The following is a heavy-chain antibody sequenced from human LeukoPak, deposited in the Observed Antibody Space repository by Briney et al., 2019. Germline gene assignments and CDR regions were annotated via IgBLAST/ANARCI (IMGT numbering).Heavy chain of an antibody. CDR3: AYYGDPPYNWFDP. CDR2: TYYRSKWYS. J-gene: IGHJ5*02. V-gene: IGHV6-1*01. CDR1: GDSVSSNSAA. Sequence: SQTLSLTCAISGDSVSSNSAAWNWIRQSPSRGLEWLGRTYYRSKWYSDYAVSVRSRITINLDTSKNQFSLQLNPVTPEDTAVYYCAYYGDPPYNWFDPWGQGTLVTVSS. D-gene: IGHD3-10*01.